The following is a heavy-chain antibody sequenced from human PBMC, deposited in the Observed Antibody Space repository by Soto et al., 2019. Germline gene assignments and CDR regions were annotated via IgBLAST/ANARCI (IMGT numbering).Heavy chain of an antibody. D-gene: IGHD5-12*01. CDR2: INPSGGST. Sequence: ASVKVSCKASGYSFTSNNMHWVRQAPGQGLEWMGIINPSGGSTTYAQKFQGRVTMTRDTSTGTVYMELSSLRSEDTAVYYCARALDRAYDPDSYHYTSMDVGGKGTAVTVS. V-gene: IGHV1-46*03. CDR3: ARALDRAYDPDSYHYTSMDV. J-gene: IGHJ6*03. CDR1: GYSFTSNN.